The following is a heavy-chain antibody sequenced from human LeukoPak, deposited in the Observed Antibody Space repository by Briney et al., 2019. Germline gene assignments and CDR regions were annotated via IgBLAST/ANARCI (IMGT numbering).Heavy chain of an antibody. V-gene: IGHV1-46*01. CDR1: GYTFTSYY. J-gene: IGHJ4*02. CDR2: INPSGGST. CDR3: ARDGSSEYSSGWFGPQGSDY. Sequence: ASVKVSCKASGYTFTSYYMHWVRQAPGQGLEWMGIINPSGGSTSYAQKFQGRVTMTRDTSTSTVYMELSSLRSEDTAVYYCARDGSSEYSSGWFGPQGSDYWGQGTLATVSS. D-gene: IGHD6-19*01.